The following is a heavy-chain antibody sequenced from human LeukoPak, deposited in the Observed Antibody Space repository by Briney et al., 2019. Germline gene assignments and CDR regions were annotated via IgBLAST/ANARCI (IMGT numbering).Heavy chain of an antibody. Sequence: GGSLRLSCAASGFTFSSHWMHWVRQAPGKGLVWVSRISSDGSHTFHADSVKGRFAMSRDNAKNTLYLQMNSLRVEDTAVYYCGRITGAYNLVDYWGQGTLVTVSS. CDR2: ISSDGSHT. D-gene: IGHD1-14*01. V-gene: IGHV3-74*01. J-gene: IGHJ4*02. CDR1: GFTFSSHW. CDR3: GRITGAYNLVDY.